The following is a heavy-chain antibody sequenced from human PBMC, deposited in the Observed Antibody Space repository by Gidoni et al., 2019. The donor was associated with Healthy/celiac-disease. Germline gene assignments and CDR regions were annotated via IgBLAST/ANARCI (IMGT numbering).Heavy chain of an antibody. D-gene: IGHD5-18*01. CDR2: INHSGST. CDR1: GGSFSGYY. CDR3: ARGRLRASHFDY. Sequence: QVQLQQWGAGLLKPSETLSLPCAVYGGSFSGYYWSWIRQPPGKGLEWIGEINHSGSTNYNPSLKSRVTISVDTSKNQFSLKLSSVTAADTAVYYCARGRLRASHFDYWGQGTLVTVSS. J-gene: IGHJ4*02. V-gene: IGHV4-34*01.